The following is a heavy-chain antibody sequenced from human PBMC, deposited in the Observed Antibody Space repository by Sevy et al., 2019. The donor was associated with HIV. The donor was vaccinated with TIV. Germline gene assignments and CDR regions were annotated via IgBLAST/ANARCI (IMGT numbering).Heavy chain of an antibody. D-gene: IGHD2-2*01. CDR1: GFTFSNYW. J-gene: IGHJ4*02. CDR2: IYLGDSDT. Sequence: GESLKISCKGSGFTFSNYWIGWVRQKPGKGLEWMGVIYLGDSDTRYSPSFQGQVTLSADKSSSNAYLQWSSLKTSDTAIYYCARYRIVEVPAAEYYFDYWGQGTLVTVSS. CDR3: ARYRIVEVPAAEYYFDY. V-gene: IGHV5-51*01.